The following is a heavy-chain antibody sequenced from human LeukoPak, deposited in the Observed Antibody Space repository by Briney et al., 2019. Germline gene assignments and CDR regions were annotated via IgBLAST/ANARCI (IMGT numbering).Heavy chain of an antibody. Sequence: ASVKVSCKTSGYTFTAYYMHWVRQAPGQGLEWMGWINPNSGATDYAQKFQGRVTMTRDTSISTPYMELSSLRFDDTAVYYCARNSWYEYWGQGSLVTVSS. CDR1: GYTFTAYY. D-gene: IGHD6-13*01. CDR3: ARNSWYEY. V-gene: IGHV1-2*02. J-gene: IGHJ4*02. CDR2: INPNSGAT.